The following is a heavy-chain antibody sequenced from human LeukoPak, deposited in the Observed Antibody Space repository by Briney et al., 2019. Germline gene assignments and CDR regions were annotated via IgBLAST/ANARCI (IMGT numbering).Heavy chain of an antibody. Sequence: GGSLRLSCAVSGITLSNYGMHWVRQAPGKGLEWVALIGFDVSRKYYGDSVKGRFTISRDNSKNTLYLQMNSLSDEDTAVYFCARERLENCHDDSCPDAFDIWGQGTMVTVSS. J-gene: IGHJ3*02. CDR3: ARERLENCHDDSCPDAFDI. V-gene: IGHV3-33*08. CDR1: GITLSNYG. D-gene: IGHD2-15*01. CDR2: IGFDVSRK.